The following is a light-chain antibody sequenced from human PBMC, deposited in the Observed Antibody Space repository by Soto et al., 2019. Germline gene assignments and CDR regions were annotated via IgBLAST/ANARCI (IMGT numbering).Light chain of an antibody. CDR3: PQFNSYPRT. Sequence: AIQLTQSPSSLSASVGDRVTMTCRASQGISSALAWYQQKPGKAPKLLIFDASTLESGVPSRVSGSGSGTDFTLTISSLQLEDFATYYCPQFNSYPRTFGQGTKVEIK. V-gene: IGKV1-13*02. CDR1: QGISSA. J-gene: IGKJ1*01. CDR2: DAS.